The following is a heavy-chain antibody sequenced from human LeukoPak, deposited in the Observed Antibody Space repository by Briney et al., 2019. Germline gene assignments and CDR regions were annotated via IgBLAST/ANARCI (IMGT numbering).Heavy chain of an antibody. Sequence: GGSLRLPCAASGLTFSSYSMNWVPHAPGKALEGVSSISSSSSYIYYADSVKRRFTISRDNAKNSLYLQMNSVRAEDTAVYYCARGKARVVPAATYYYYYGMDVWGQGTTVTVSS. V-gene: IGHV3-21*01. CDR2: ISSSSSYI. D-gene: IGHD2-2*01. J-gene: IGHJ6*02. CDR3: ARGKARVVPAATYYYYYGMDV. CDR1: GLTFSSYS.